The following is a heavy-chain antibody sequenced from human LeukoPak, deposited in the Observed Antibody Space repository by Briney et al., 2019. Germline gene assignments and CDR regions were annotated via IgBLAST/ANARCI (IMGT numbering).Heavy chain of an antibody. J-gene: IGHJ6*02. CDR3: ARDPFAYYYYGMDV. CDR2: INHSGST. V-gene: IGHV4-34*01. Sequence: SETLSLTCAVYGGSFSGYYWSWLRQPPGKGLDWIGEINHSGSTNYNPSLKSRGTISVDTSKNQFSLKMSSVTAADTAVYYCARDPFAYYYYGMDVWGQGTTVTVSS. CDR1: GGSFSGYY.